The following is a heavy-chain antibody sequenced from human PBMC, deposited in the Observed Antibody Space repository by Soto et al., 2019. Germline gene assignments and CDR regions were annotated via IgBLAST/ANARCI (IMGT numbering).Heavy chain of an antibody. V-gene: IGHV3-48*03. CDR3: VRRYCSSASCTFDF. CDR1: GFTFSTYE. Sequence: TGGSLRLSCTASGFTFSTYEMNWVRQAPGKGLEWVSYISSSGTTMYYADSVKGRFSISRDNAKSSLFLQMNSLRAEDTAVYYCVRRYCSSASCTFDFWGQGALVTVSS. CDR2: ISSSGTTM. D-gene: IGHD2-2*01. J-gene: IGHJ4*02.